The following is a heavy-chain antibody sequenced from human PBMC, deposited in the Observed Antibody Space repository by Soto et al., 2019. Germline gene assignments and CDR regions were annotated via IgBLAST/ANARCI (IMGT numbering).Heavy chain of an antibody. D-gene: IGHD6-19*01. CDR2: IYSSGST. J-gene: IGHJ4*02. Sequence: LVTLCLTWTAAGGARGAHGGSWIRQAPGQGLEWIGYIYSSGSTNYNPSLKSRVAISIDTSKMQLSLNLTSVTAADTAVYFCARAFGGCPPDSWGQGLLVTVSS. V-gene: IGHV4-59*11. CDR1: GGARGAHG. CDR3: ARAFGGCPPDS.